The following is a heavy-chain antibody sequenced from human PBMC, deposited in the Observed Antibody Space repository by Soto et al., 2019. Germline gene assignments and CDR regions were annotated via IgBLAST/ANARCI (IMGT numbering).Heavy chain of an antibody. V-gene: IGHV3-48*02. CDR1: GFTFSSYS. CDR3: ARERAVGIAVALNWFDP. J-gene: IGHJ5*02. D-gene: IGHD6-19*01. Sequence: EVQLVESGGGLVQPGGSLRLSCAASGFTFSSYSMNWVRQAPGKGLEWVSYISSSSSTIYYADSVKGRFTISRDNAKKSLYLQMNSLRDEETAVYYCARERAVGIAVALNWFDPWGQGTLVTVSS. CDR2: ISSSSSTI.